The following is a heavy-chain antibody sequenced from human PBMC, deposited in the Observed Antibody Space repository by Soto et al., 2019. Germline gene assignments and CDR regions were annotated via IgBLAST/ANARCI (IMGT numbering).Heavy chain of an antibody. CDR3: VKDAQTYNSGPYDC. D-gene: IGHD6-19*01. CDR2: IKQDGSEK. Sequence: GGSLRLSCAASGFTFSSYWMSWVRQAPGKGLEWVANIKQDGSEKYYVDSVKGRFTISRDNAKNSLYLQMNSLRAEDTAVYHCVKDAQTYNSGPYDCWGQGTLVTVSS. CDR1: GFTFSSYW. J-gene: IGHJ4*02. V-gene: IGHV3-7*04.